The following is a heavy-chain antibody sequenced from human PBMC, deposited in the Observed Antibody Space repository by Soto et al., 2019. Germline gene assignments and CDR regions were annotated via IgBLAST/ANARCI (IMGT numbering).Heavy chain of an antibody. D-gene: IGHD3-22*01. CDR3: ARDADTSSHYSKFDY. Sequence: QVQLVESGGGVVQPGRSLRLSCAASGFTFTSYGIHWVRQAPGKGLEWVAVIWYDGSEKYYTDSVKGRFTISRDNSKNTLYLQMNSLRAEDSAVYYCARDADTSSHYSKFDYWGQGTLVTVSS. CDR1: GFTFTSYG. J-gene: IGHJ4*02. CDR2: IWYDGSEK. V-gene: IGHV3-33*01.